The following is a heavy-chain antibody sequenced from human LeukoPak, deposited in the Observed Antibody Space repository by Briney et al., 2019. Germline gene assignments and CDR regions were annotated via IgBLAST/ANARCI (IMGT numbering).Heavy chain of an antibody. V-gene: IGHV4-39*07. D-gene: IGHD3-22*01. Sequence: SETLSLTCTVSGGSISSSSYYWGWIRQPPGKGLEWIGSIYHSGSTYYNPSLKSRVTISVDTSKNQFSLKLSSVTAADTAVYYCASSLQSYDSSGYYSYYYYYYMDVWGKGTTVTVSS. CDR1: GGSISSSSYY. CDR2: IYHSGST. CDR3: ASSLQSYDSSGYYSYYYYYYMDV. J-gene: IGHJ6*03.